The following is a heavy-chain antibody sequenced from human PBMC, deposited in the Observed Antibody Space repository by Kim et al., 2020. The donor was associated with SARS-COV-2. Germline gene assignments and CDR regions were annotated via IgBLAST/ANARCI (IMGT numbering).Heavy chain of an antibody. CDR3: TTFIVVVVAATHHYGMDV. J-gene: IGHJ6*02. V-gene: IGHV3-15*01. Sequence: KGRFTISRDDSKNTLYLQMNSLKTEDTAVYYCTTFIVVVVAATHHYGMDVWGQGTTVTVSS. D-gene: IGHD2-15*01.